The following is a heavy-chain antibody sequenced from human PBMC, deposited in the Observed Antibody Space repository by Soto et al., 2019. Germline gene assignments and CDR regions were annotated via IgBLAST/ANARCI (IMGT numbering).Heavy chain of an antibody. V-gene: IGHV3-21*02. CDR2: ISSGSSDT. Sequence: EVQLVESGGGLVKPGGSLRLSCEASGFTFSRVSMNWVSQVPGKGLEWVASISSGSSDTWYADSVKGRFIISRDNAQNSLFLQMNTLRPEDTAMYYCARVAYWGPGTQVTVSS. J-gene: IGHJ4*02. CDR3: ARVAY. CDR1: GFTFSRVS.